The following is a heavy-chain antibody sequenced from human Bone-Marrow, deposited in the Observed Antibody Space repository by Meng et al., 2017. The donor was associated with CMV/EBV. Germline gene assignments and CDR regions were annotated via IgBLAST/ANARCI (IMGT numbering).Heavy chain of an antibody. CDR2: VIPILDIT. CDR1: GGTFSSYA. CDR3: ASGESGSYSYYFDY. Sequence: SVKVSCKASGGTFSSYAISWVRQAPGQGLEWMGGVIPILDITNNAQKFQGRVTITADKSTSTAYMELSSLRSEDTAVYYCASGESGSYSYYFDYWGQGTLVTVSP. J-gene: IGHJ4*02. D-gene: IGHD1-26*01. V-gene: IGHV1-69*10.